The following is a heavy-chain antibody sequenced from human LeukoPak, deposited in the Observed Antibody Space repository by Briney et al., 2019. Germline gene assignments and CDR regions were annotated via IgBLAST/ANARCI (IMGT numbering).Heavy chain of an antibody. D-gene: IGHD3-10*01. CDR1: GFTFSSYS. Sequence: GGSLRLSCAASGFTFSSYSMNWVRQAPGKGLEWVSSISSSSSYIYYADSVKGRFTISRDNAKNSLYLQMNSLRAEDTAVYYCARESGSGSYWVYYYFDYWGQGTLVTVSS. CDR2: ISSSSSYI. CDR3: ARESGSGSYWVYYYFDY. V-gene: IGHV3-21*01. J-gene: IGHJ4*02.